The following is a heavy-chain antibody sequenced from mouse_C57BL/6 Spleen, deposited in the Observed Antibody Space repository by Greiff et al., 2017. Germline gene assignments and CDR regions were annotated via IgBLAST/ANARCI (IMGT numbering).Heavy chain of an antibody. V-gene: IGHV2-6-1*01. Sequence: VQRVESGPGLVAPSQSLSITCTVSGFSLTSYGVHWVRQPPGKGLEWLVVIWSDGSTTYNSALKSRLSISKDNSKSQVFLKMNSRQTDDTAMYYCARHAVNYYAMDYWGQGTSVTVSS. CDR1: GFSLTSYG. CDR2: IWSDGST. J-gene: IGHJ4*01. D-gene: IGHD2-13*01. CDR3: ARHAVNYYAMDY.